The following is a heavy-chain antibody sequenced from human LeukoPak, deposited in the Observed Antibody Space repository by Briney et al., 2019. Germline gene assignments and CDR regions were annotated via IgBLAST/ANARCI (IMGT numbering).Heavy chain of an antibody. J-gene: IGHJ4*02. D-gene: IGHD7-27*01. CDR3: GRFTRSGDSVY. V-gene: IGHV3-7*04. CDR2: IKQDGSEK. CDR1: GFTFSSYW. Sequence: GGSLRLSCAASGFTFSSYWMSWVRQAPGKGLEWVANIKQDGSEKQYVDSAKGRFAISRDNAENSLYLQMNSLKAEDTAVYYCGRFTRSGDSVYWGQGTLVTVSS.